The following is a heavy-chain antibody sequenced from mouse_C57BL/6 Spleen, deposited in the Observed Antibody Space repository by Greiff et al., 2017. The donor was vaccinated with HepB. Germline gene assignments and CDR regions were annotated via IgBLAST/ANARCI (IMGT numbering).Heavy chain of an antibody. CDR2: IDPSDSYT. CDR1: GYTFTSYW. Sequence: QVHVKQPGAELVMPGASVKLSCKASGYTFTSYWMHWVKQRPGQGLEWIGEIDPSDSYTNYNQKFKGKSTLTVDKSSSTAYMQLSSLTSEDSAVYYCARASSGYPYYWGQGTTLTVSS. CDR3: ARASSGYPYY. V-gene: IGHV1-69*01. D-gene: IGHD3-2*02. J-gene: IGHJ2*01.